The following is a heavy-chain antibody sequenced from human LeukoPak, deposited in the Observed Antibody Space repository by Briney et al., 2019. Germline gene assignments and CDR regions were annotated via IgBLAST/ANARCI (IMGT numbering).Heavy chain of an antibody. V-gene: IGHV3-20*04. J-gene: IGHJ4*02. Sequence: GGSLRLSCAASGFTFDDYGMSWVRQAPGRGLEGVSGINWNGGSTGYADSVKGRFTIHRDNAKNSLYLQMNSLRAEHTALCYCARSTLMVATAPPDYWGQGTLVTVSS. CDR1: GFTFDDYG. D-gene: IGHD5-12*01. CDR2: INWNGGST. CDR3: ARSTLMVATAPPDY.